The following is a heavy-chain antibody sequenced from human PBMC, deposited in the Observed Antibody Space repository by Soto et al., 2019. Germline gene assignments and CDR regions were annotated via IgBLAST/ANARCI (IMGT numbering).Heavy chain of an antibody. V-gene: IGHV3-74*01. J-gene: IGHJ4*02. CDR2: INGDGSST. CDR3: ARVYCSGGSCYSVDF. D-gene: IGHD2-15*01. Sequence: PGGSLRLSCAASGFTFSSYGMHWVRQAPGKGLVWVSRINGDGSSTTYADSVKGRFTISRDNAKNTLYLQMNSLRADDTAVYYCARVYCSGGSCYSVDFWGQGTVVTVSS. CDR1: GFTFSSYG.